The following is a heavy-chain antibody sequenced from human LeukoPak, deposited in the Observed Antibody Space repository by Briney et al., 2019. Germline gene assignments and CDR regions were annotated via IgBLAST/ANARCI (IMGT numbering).Heavy chain of an antibody. J-gene: IGHJ4*02. CDR3: ARAETTEGSY. V-gene: IGHV3-53*01. Sequence: PGGSLRLSCAVSGVTVSSHYMSWVRQAPGKGLEWVSVIYGDGGTSYADSVKGRFTISRDTSKNTVCLQMNSLRAEDTAKYYCARAETTEGSYWGQGTLVTVSS. CDR2: IYGDGGT. CDR1: GVTVSSHY. D-gene: IGHD1-1*01.